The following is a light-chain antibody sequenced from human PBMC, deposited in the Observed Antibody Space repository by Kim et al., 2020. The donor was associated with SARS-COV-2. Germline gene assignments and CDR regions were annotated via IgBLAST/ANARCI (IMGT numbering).Light chain of an antibody. CDR3: PPYNNWPDET. J-gene: IGKJ2*01. Sequence: EIVMTQSPATLSVSPGERATLSCRASQSVSSNLAWYQQKPGQAPRLLIYDASNRATGIPTRFSGSGSGTEFTLIISSLQSEDFAVYYCPPYNNWPDETFGKGTTLEI. CDR2: DAS. CDR1: QSVSSN. V-gene: IGKV3-15*01.